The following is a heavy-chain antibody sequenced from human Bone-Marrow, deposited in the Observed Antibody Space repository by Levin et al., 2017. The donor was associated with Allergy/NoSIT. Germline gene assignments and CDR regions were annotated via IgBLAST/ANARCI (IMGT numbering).Heavy chain of an antibody. CDR2: INWNGDDT. Sequence: GGSLRLSCAASGFTFDDYVMNWVRQPPGKGLEWVCGINWNGDDTGYADSVKGRFTIFRDNTKNSLFLQMNSLRAEDTAFYYCARVMTGSVSYSNSHEIDSWGPGPLVTVSS. CDR3: ARVMTGSVSYSNSHEIDS. D-gene: IGHD3-10*01. J-gene: IGHJ4*02. V-gene: IGHV3-20*04. CDR1: GFTFDDYV.